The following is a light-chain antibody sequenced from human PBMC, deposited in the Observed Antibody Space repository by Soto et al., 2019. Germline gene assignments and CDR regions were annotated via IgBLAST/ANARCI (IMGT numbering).Light chain of an antibody. CDR1: SSDIGAYDY. CDR2: EVS. V-gene: IGLV2-14*01. CDR3: CSYSRSSPIVV. J-gene: IGLJ1*01. Sequence: QSVLTQPASLSGSPGQSITISCTGTSSDIGAYDYVSWFQQHPGKAPKLMIFEVSNRPSGVSNRFSGSKSGNTASLTISGLQAEDEADYYCCSYSRSSPIVVLGNGTKVTV.